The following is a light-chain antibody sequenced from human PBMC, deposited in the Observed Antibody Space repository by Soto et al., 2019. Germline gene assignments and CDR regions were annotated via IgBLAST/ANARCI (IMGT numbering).Light chain of an antibody. Sequence: QSVPTQPASVSGSPGPSITISCTGTSSDVGSYNLVSWYQQHPGKAPKLMIYEVSKRPPGVSNRFSGSKSGNTASLTISGLQAEDEADYYCCSYAGSSVFYVFGTGTKSPS. CDR3: CSYAGSSVFYV. CDR1: SSDVGSYNL. CDR2: EVS. J-gene: IGLJ1*01. V-gene: IGLV2-23*02.